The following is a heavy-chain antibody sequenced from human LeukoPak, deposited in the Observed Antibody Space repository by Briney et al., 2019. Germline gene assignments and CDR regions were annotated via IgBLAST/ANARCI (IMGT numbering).Heavy chain of an antibody. CDR2: ISSSSSYI. CDR1: GFTFSSYS. J-gene: IGHJ4*02. CDR3: ARDALRLGELSGDLDY. V-gene: IGHV3-21*01. Sequence: GGSLRLSCAASGFTFSSYSMNWVRQAPGKGLEWVSSISSSSSYIYYADSVKGRFTISRDNAKNSLYLQMNSLRAEDTAVYYCARDALRLGELSGDLDYWGQGTLVTVSS. D-gene: IGHD3-16*02.